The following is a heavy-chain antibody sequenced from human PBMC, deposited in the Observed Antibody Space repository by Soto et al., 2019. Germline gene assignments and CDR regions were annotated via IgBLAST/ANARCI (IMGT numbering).Heavy chain of an antibody. CDR2: INHSGST. V-gene: IGHV4-34*01. CDR1: GGAFSGYY. D-gene: IGHD3-10*01. Sequence: QVQLQQWGAGLLKPSETLSLTCAVYGGAFSGYYCSWIRQPPGKGLEWIGEINHSGSTNYNPSLKSRVTISVDTSKNQFSLELSSVTAADTAVYYCARGRRGYGSGSYYNLPDFDYWGQGTLVTVSS. CDR3: ARGRRGYGSGSYYNLPDFDY. J-gene: IGHJ4*02.